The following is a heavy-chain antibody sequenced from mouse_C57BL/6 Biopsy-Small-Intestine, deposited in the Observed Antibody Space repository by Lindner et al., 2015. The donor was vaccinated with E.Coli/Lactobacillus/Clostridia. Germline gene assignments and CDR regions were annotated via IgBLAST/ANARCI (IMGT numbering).Heavy chain of an antibody. CDR3: ARAMYDSSGYFYVLDY. CDR1: GYSFVGYY. V-gene: IGHV1-72*04. J-gene: IGHJ4*01. CDR2: LNPNDGGT. D-gene: IGHD1-1*01. Sequence: SVKVSCKASGYSFVGYYIHWVRQAPGQGLEWMAWLNPNDGGTKYAQRFQGRITVTRDTSISTAYMELSSLRSDDTAVYYCARAMYDSSGYFYVLDYWGQGTLVTVSS.